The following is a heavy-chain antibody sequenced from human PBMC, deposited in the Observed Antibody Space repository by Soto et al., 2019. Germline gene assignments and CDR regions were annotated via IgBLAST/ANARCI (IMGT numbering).Heavy chain of an antibody. CDR2: IKQDGSEK. CDR3: AREGPELLWFGEFGYYFDY. Sequence: GGSLRLSCAASGFTFSSYWMSWVRQAPGKGLEWVANIKQDGSEKYYVDSVKGRFTISRDNAKNSLYLQMNSLRAEDTAVYYCAREGPELLWFGEFGYYFDYWAQGTQVTVS. D-gene: IGHD3-10*01. V-gene: IGHV3-7*01. CDR1: GFTFSSYW. J-gene: IGHJ4*02.